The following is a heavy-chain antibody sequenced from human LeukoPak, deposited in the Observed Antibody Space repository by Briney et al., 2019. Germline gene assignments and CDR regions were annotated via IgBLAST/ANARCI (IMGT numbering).Heavy chain of an antibody. CDR2: IYTSGST. V-gene: IGHV4-61*02. J-gene: IGHJ2*01. CDR1: GGSISSDRYS. CDR3: ATRGGDYESSEYWFFGL. Sequence: SQTLSLTWTVSGGSISSDRYSWRWIRQPAGKGLEWIGRIYTSGSTKYNPSLKSRVTISLDTSKNQFSLNLYSVPAADTAVYYCATRGGDYESSEYWFFGLWGRGTLVTVSS. D-gene: IGHD3-22*01.